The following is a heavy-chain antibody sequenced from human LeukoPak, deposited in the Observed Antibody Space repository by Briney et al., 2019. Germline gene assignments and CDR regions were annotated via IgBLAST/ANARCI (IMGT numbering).Heavy chain of an antibody. CDR3: ARWPSGYNYGLFDC. CDR1: GDSISSYY. J-gene: IGHJ4*02. D-gene: IGHD5-18*01. Sequence: SETLSLTCTVSGDSISSYYWSWIRQSPVKGLEWIGYIYYSGSTYYNPSLKSRVTISVDTSKNQFSLKLSSVTAADTAVYYCARWPSGYNYGLFDCWGQGTLVTVSS. V-gene: IGHV4-59*08. CDR2: IYYSGST.